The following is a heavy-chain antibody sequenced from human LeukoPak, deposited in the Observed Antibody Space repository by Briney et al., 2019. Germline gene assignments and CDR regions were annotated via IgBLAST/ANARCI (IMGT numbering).Heavy chain of an antibody. Sequence: SETLSLTCTVSGGSISSYYWSWIRQPPGKGLEWIGYIYYSGSTNYNPSLKSRVTISVDTSKNQFSLKLSSGTAADTAVYYCARDRYYYDSSGYYYLDYWGQGTLVTVSS. J-gene: IGHJ4*02. CDR2: IYYSGST. CDR1: GGSISSYY. CDR3: ARDRYYYDSSGYYYLDY. V-gene: IGHV4-59*01. D-gene: IGHD3-22*01.